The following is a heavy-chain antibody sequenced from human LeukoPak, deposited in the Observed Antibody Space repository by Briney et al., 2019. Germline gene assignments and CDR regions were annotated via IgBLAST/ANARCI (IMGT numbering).Heavy chain of an antibody. J-gene: IGHJ4*02. D-gene: IGHD5-12*01. CDR1: GFTFSDYY. CDR2: IYGDGRP. Sequence: PGGSLRLSCAASGFTFSDYYMTWVRQAPGKGLDWVSLIYGDGRPTYADSVKGRFTISRDTSKNTLYLQMNSLAVEDTAVYYCASPGYNNGIRRFDYWGQGTLVTVSS. V-gene: IGHV3-53*01. CDR3: ASPGYNNGIRRFDY.